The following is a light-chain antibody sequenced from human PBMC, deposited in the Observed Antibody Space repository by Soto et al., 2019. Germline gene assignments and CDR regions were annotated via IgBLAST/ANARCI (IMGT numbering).Light chain of an antibody. CDR1: QSVGGN. J-gene: IGKJ4*01. Sequence: EIVMTQSPVPLSVSPGERATLSCRASQSVGGNLAWFQQKPGQAPRLLIYESSTRATGIPDRFSGSGSGTEFTLPISSLQSEDFAVYYCHQYNSWPLIFGGGTKVDIK. CDR3: HQYNSWPLI. V-gene: IGKV3-15*01. CDR2: ESS.